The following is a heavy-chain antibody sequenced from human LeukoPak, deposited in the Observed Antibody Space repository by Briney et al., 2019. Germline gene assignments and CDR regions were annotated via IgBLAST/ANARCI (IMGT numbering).Heavy chain of an antibody. D-gene: IGHD6-6*01. V-gene: IGHV4-34*01. CDR1: GGSFSGYY. CDR3: ARGPTIAARWFDP. Sequence: SETLSLTRAVYGGSFSGYYWSWIRQPPGKGLEWIGEINHSGSTNYNPSLKSRVTISVDTSKNQFSLKLSSVTAADTAVYYCARGPTIAARWFDPWGQGTLVTVSS. CDR2: INHSGST. J-gene: IGHJ5*02.